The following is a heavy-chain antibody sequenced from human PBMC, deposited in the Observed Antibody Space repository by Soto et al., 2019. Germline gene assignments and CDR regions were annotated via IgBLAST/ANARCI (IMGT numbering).Heavy chain of an antibody. V-gene: IGHV1-69*13. D-gene: IGHD2-21*02. J-gene: IGHJ4*02. CDR2: IIPIFGTA. CDR3: ARAFVVTAIQDYFDY. CDR1: GGTFSSYA. Sequence: GASVKVSCKASGGTFSSYAISWVRQAPGQGLEWMGGIIPIFGTANYAQKFQGRVTITADESTSTAYMELSSLRSEDTAVYYCARAFVVTAIQDYFDYWGQGTLVTAPQ.